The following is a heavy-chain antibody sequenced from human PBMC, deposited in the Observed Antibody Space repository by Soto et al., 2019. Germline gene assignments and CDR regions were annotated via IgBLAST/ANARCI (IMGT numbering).Heavy chain of an antibody. D-gene: IGHD4-17*01. V-gene: IGHV3-23*01. CDR2: ISGSGGST. CDR1: GFTFSSYA. J-gene: IGHJ2*01. Sequence: EVQLLESGGGLVQPGGSLRLSCAASGFTFSSYAMSWVRQAPGKGLEWVSAISGSGGSTYYADSVKGRFTISRDNSKNTLYLQMNSLRAEDTAVYYCTKAWVMTTVTTVDWYFDLWGRGTLVTVSS. CDR3: TKAWVMTTVTTVDWYFDL.